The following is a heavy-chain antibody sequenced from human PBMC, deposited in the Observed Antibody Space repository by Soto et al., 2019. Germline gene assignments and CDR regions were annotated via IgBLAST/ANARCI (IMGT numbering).Heavy chain of an antibody. Sequence: QVRLVQSGPEVKKPEASVKVSCKASGYTFSSSAISWVRQAPGQGPEWMGWISSSGVTNYAQNFQGRVTLTVDSSKNTAYMEVRSLSSADTAIYYCARDHGGYGTFDYWGQGTLVTVSS. J-gene: IGHJ4*02. CDR3: ARDHGGYGTFDY. D-gene: IGHD5-12*01. CDR1: GYTFSSSA. V-gene: IGHV1-18*04. CDR2: ISSSGVT.